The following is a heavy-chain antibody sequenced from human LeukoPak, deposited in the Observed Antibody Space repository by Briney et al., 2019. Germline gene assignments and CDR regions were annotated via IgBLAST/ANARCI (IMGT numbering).Heavy chain of an antibody. J-gene: IGHJ4*02. Sequence: GGSLRLSCEASRFIFSSFSMNWVRQAPGKGLEWIVYIRGRSTDISYADSAKGRFTISRDDAKNSLFLQMGSLRTEDTAVYYCVRDHYWAFDSWGQGTLVTVSS. CDR3: VRDHYWAFDS. D-gene: IGHD2-8*02. CDR2: IRGRSTDI. CDR1: RFIFSSFS. V-gene: IGHV3-21*05.